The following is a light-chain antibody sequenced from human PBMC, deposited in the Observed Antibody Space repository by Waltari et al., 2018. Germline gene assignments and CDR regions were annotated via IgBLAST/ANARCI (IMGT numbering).Light chain of an antibody. J-gene: IGKJ4*01. CDR1: HRLCSY. V-gene: IGKV3-11*01. Sequence: RAIHRLCSYLDWCQRGPGRAPGHLVFDAPFQATGIPARFSGSGSEIAFAPTISSLEPEDCAVCYCRQRSNWSLTFGRGTKVEIK. CDR2: DAP. CDR3: RQRSNWSLT.